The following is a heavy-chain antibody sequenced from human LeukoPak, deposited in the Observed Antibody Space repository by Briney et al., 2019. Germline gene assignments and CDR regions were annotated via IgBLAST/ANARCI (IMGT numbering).Heavy chain of an antibody. CDR2: ISSSSSYI. Sequence: PGGSLRLSCAASGFTFSSYSMNWVRQAPGKGLEWVSSISSSSSYIYYADSVKGRFTISRDNAKNSLYLQMNSLRAEDTAVYYCARDTRTGYSSSWYGGGFDCWGQGTLVTVSS. D-gene: IGHD6-13*01. CDR1: GFTFSSYS. V-gene: IGHV3-21*01. CDR3: ARDTRTGYSSSWYGGGFDC. J-gene: IGHJ4*02.